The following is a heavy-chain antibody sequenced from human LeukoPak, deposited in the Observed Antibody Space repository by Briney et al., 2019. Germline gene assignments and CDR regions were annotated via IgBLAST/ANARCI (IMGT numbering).Heavy chain of an antibody. CDR1: GGTFSSYT. CDR2: IIPILGIA. CDR3: ASVDIVAYYYGMDV. J-gene: IGHJ6*02. D-gene: IGHD5-12*01. Sequence: GASVKVSCKASGGTFSSYTISWVRQAPGQGLEWMGRIIPILGIANYAQQFQGRVTITADKSTSTAYMELSTRRAEDTAVYYGASVDIVAYYYGMDVWGQGTTVTVSS. V-gene: IGHV1-69*02.